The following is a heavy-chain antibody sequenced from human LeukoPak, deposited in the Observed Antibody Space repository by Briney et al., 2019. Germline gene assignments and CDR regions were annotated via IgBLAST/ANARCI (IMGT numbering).Heavy chain of an antibody. CDR1: GYTFTGYH. D-gene: IGHD4-11*01. J-gene: IGHJ6*02. CDR2: INPNSGDT. V-gene: IGHV1-2*06. Sequence: EASVKVSCKTSGYTFTGYHMHWVRQAPGQGLEWMGRINPNSGDTNYAQKFQGRVTMTRDTSISTAYMELSSLRSEDTAVYYCARDKITDLHDYSNMRLDYYYYGMDVWGQGTTVTVSS. CDR3: ARDKITDLHDYSNMRLDYYYYGMDV.